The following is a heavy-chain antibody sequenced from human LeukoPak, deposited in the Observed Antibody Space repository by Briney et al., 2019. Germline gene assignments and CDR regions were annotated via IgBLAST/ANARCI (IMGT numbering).Heavy chain of an antibody. Sequence: GGSLRLSCAASGFTFSSYGMHWVRQAPGKGLEWVAVISYDGSNKYYADSVKGRFTISRDNSKNTLYLQMNSLRAEDTAVYYCAKNSHSSSWYYYYGMDVWGQGTTVTVSS. CDR2: ISYDGSNK. J-gene: IGHJ6*02. D-gene: IGHD6-13*01. CDR1: GFTFSSYG. CDR3: AKNSHSSSWYYYYGMDV. V-gene: IGHV3-30*18.